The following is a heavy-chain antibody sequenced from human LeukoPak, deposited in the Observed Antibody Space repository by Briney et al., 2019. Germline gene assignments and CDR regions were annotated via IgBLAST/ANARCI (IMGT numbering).Heavy chain of an antibody. CDR3: AKDPGHCSGGSCYYRFDS. D-gene: IGHD2-15*01. J-gene: IGHJ4*02. CDR2: ISYDGSDK. V-gene: IGHV3-30*18. CDR1: GFSFSTYG. Sequence: GGSLRLSCVGSGFSFSTYGMHWVRQAPGKGLEWVATISYDGSDKYYADSVKGRFTISRDNSKNTLSLQVNSLRAEDTAVYYCAKDPGHCSGGSCYYRFDSWGQGTLVTVSS.